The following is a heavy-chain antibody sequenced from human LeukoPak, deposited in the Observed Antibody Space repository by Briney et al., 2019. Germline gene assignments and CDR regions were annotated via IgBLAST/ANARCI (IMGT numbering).Heavy chain of an antibody. CDR1: GGAISSFY. CDR2: VYYSGTT. D-gene: IGHD6-13*01. J-gene: IGHJ4*01. CDR3: AIRSLRSSCDSFDY. Sequence: PETPSPSRKVSGGAISSFYGSWIRQPPGKGLEWIGCVYYSGTTNYNPSLKSRVTISGDTPKNQFSLKLSSVTAADTAVYYCAIRSLRSSCDSFDYWGEKPGHR. V-gene: IGHV4-59*01.